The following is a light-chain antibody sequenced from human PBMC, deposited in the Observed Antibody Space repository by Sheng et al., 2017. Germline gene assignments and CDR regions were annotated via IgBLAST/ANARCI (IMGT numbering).Light chain of an antibody. CDR2: GAS. J-gene: IGKJ1*01. V-gene: IGKV3-15*01. CDR3: QQYNNWPRT. Sequence: EIVMTQSPATLSVSPGERATLSCRASQSVSSNLAWYQQKPGQAPRLLIYGASTRATGIPARFSGSGSGTEFTLTISSLQSEDFAVYYCQQYNNWPRTFGRTGPKVE. CDR1: QSVSSN.